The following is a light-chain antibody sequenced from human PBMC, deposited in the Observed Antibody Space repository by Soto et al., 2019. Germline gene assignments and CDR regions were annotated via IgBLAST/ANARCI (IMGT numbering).Light chain of an antibody. CDR3: QQYYSFPLT. J-gene: IGKJ4*01. CDR1: QTISSW. CDR2: KAS. V-gene: IGKV1-5*03. Sequence: DIKMSQSPSTLSGSVGDRVTITFRASQTISSWLAWYQQKPGKAPKLLIYKASTLKSGVPSRFSGGGSGTDFALTISSLQPEDFATYYCQQYYSFPLTFGGGTKVDIK.